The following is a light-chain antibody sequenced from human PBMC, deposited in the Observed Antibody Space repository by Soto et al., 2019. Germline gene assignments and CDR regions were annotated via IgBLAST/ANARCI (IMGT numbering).Light chain of an antibody. CDR2: NAS. CDR1: QAISSN. CDR3: QKYNNCPLT. J-gene: IGKJ4*01. Sequence: EVVMTQSPATLSVSPGERATLSCRASQAISSNLGWYQQKPGQGPSLLIYNASTRATGIPARFSGSGSGTDFPLTISTLQSEDFAVYFCQKYNNCPLTFGGGT. V-gene: IGKV3-15*01.